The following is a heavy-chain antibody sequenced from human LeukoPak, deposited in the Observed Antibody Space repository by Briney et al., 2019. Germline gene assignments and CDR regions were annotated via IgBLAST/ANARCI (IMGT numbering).Heavy chain of an antibody. V-gene: IGHV3-48*04. CDR3: ARGNGAVAGLSYCFDY. Sequence: GGPLRLSCAASGFTFSYYSMSWVRQAPGKGLEWVSYISSSSGPIYYADSVKGRFTISRDNAKNSLYLQMISLRAEDTAVYYCARGNGAVAGLSYCFDYWGQGALVTVSS. D-gene: IGHD6-19*01. CDR2: ISSSSGPI. J-gene: IGHJ4*02. CDR1: GFTFSYYS.